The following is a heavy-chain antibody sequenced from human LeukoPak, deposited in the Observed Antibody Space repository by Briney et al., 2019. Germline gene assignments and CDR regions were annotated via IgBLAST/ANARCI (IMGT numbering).Heavy chain of an antibody. CDR2: IYYSGST. CDR1: GGSVSSGSYY. J-gene: IGHJ5*02. V-gene: IGHV4-61*01. CDR3: ASGIGWFDP. Sequence: KPSETLSLTCTASGGSVSSGSYYWSWIRQPPGKGLEWIGYIYYSGSTNYNPSLKSRVTISVDTSKNQFSLKLSSVTAADTAVYYCASGIGWFDPWGQGTLVTVSS. D-gene: IGHD1-1*01.